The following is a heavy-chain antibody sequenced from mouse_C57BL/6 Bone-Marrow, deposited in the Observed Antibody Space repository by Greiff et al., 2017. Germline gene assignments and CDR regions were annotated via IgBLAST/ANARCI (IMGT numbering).Heavy chain of an antibody. CDR1: GYTFTSYW. Sequence: QVQLQQPGAELVKPGASVKLSCKASGYTFTSYWLQWVKQRPGQGLEWIGELDPPESYTKYNQKFKGKTTLNVDTSSSTAYMKLSSRTSEDSAVYYCARDLTTVVAEDYWGQGTTLTVSS. CDR3: ARDLTTVVAEDY. D-gene: IGHD1-1*01. V-gene: IGHV1-50*01. CDR2: LDPPESYT. J-gene: IGHJ2*01.